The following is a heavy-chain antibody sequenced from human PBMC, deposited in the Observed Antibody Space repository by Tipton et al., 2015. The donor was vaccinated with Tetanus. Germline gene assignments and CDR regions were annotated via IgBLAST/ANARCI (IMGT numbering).Heavy chain of an antibody. J-gene: IGHJ4*02. CDR3: ARSIAAAAVWSYDF. CDR2: ISASGST. CDR1: GESFSGHY. V-gene: IGHV4-34*01. Sequence: TLSLTCAVSGESFSGHYWSWIRQAPGKGLEWVGEISASGSTNYNPSLESRITMSVDTTKKRISLRLASLMAADTVVYFCARSIAAAAVWSYDFWGQGTLVTFTS. D-gene: IGHD6-13*01.